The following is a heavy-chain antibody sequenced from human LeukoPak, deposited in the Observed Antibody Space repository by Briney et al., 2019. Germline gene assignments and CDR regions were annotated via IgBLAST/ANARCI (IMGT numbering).Heavy chain of an antibody. Sequence: PGGSLGLSCAASGFTFSSYWMSWVRQAPGKGLEWVANVNQDGSQTHYLDSVKGRFTISRDNAKNSLFLQLNSLRAEDTAVYYCAREATTSRPGDYWGLGTLVTVSS. V-gene: IGHV3-7*01. D-gene: IGHD1-1*01. CDR3: AREATTSRPGDY. CDR1: GFTFSSYW. J-gene: IGHJ4*02. CDR2: VNQDGSQT.